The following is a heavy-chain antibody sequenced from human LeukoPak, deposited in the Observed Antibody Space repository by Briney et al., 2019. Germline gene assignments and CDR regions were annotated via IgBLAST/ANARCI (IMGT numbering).Heavy chain of an antibody. CDR2: IYYSGST. D-gene: IGHD1-26*01. CDR1: GGSISSYY. CDR3: ARDRDKIVGAWGFDY. J-gene: IGHJ4*02. Sequence: TSETLSLTCTVSGGSISSYYWSWIRQPPGKGLEWIGYIYYSGSTNYNPSLKSRVTISVDTSKNQFSLKLSSVTAADTAVYYCARDRDKIVGAWGFDYWGQGTLVTVSS. V-gene: IGHV4-59*01.